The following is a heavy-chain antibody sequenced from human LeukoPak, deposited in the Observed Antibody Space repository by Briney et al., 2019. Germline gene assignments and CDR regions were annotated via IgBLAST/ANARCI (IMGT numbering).Heavy chain of an antibody. Sequence: GRSLRLSCAASGFTFSSYAMHWVRQAPGKGLEWVAVISYDGSNKYYADSVKGRFTISRDNSKNTLYLQMNSLRAEDTAVYYCARDSPDYYDSSGYYPTFDYWGQGTLVTVSS. D-gene: IGHD3-22*01. CDR2: ISYDGSNK. CDR3: ARDSPDYYDSSGYYPTFDY. J-gene: IGHJ4*02. V-gene: IGHV3-30*04. CDR1: GFTFSSYA.